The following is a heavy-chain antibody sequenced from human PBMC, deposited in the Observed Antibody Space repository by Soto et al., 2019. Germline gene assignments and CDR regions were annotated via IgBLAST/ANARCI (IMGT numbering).Heavy chain of an antibody. CDR3: AREVTVASYSFDF. CDR1: GGTFNNYA. CDR2: IIPIFNSA. Sequence: SVKVSCKASGGTFNNYALSWVRQAPGQGLEWMGGIIPIFNSANYAQKFQGRVTITADDSTSTAYMELRSLRPDDTAVYYCAREVTVASYSFDFWGQGTLVTVYS. J-gene: IGHJ4*02. D-gene: IGHD5-12*01. V-gene: IGHV1-69*13.